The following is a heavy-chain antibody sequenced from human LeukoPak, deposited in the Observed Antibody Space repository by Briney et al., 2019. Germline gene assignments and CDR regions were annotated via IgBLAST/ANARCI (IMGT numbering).Heavy chain of an antibody. D-gene: IGHD1-26*01. J-gene: IGHJ3*02. CDR1: GFTFSSYA. Sequence: PGGSLRLSCAASGFTFSSYAMSWVRQAPGKGLEWVSAISGSGGSTYYADSVKGRFTISRDNSKNTLYLQMNSLRVEDTAVYYCARDRGSYGAFDIWGQGTMVTVSS. V-gene: IGHV3-23*01. CDR3: ARDRGSYGAFDI. CDR2: ISGSGGST.